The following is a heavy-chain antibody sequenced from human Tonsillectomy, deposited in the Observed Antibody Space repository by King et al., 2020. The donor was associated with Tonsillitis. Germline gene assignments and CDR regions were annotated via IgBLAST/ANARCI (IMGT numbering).Heavy chain of an antibody. V-gene: IGHV3-9*01. CDR2: ITWNSGHI. D-gene: IGHD4-23*01. CDR3: VKDYRGSDDAFDI. CDR1: GFNFDEYA. J-gene: IGHJ3*02. Sequence: VQLVESGGGLVQPGRSLRLSCEASGFNFDEYAMHWVRQSPGKGLEWVSGITWNSGHIDYADSVKGRITISRDNAKNSLYLPMNGLRPEDTALYYCVKDYRGSDDAFDIWGQGTMVTVSS.